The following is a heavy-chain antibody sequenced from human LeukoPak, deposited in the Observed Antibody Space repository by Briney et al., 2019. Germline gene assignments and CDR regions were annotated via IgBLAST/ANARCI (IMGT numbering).Heavy chain of an antibody. CDR2: IYYSGST. Sequence: PSETLSLTCTVSGGSISSYYWSWIRQPPGKGLEWIGYIYYSGSTNYNPSLKSRVTISVDTSKNQFSLKLSSVTAADTAVYYCARRNTRNTSVFGYWGQGTLVTVSS. CDR1: GGSISSYY. D-gene: IGHD2-2*02. V-gene: IGHV4-59*08. J-gene: IGHJ4*02. CDR3: ARRNTRNTSVFGY.